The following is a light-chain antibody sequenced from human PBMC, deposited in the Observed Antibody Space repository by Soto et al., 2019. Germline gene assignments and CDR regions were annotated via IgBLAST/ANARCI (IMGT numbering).Light chain of an antibody. CDR3: SSYTSTNTYL. CDR2: EAS. J-gene: IGLJ1*01. Sequence: QSVLTQPASVSGSPGQSITISCTGTHSDIGGYNFVSWYQQHPGKAPKLMIYEASDRPSGVSNRFSGSKSGNTASLTISGLQAEDEADYYCSSYTSTNTYLFGTGTKVTVL. V-gene: IGLV2-14*01. CDR1: HSDIGGYNF.